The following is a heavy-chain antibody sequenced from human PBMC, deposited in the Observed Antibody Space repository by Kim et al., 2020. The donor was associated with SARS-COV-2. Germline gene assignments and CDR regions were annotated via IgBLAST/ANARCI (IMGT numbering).Heavy chain of an antibody. CDR3: TTFLPVSRGIFDY. Sequence: GGSLRLSCAASGFTFSNAWMSWVRQAPGKGLEWVGRIKSKTDGGTTDYAAPVKGRFTISRDDSKNTLYLQMNSLKTEDTAVYYCTTFLPVSRGIFDYWGQGTLVTVSS. J-gene: IGHJ4*02. CDR2: IKSKTDGGTT. D-gene: IGHD3-16*01. V-gene: IGHV3-15*01. CDR1: GFTFSNAW.